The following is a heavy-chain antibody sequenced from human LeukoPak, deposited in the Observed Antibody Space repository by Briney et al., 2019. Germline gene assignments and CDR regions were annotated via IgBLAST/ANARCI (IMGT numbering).Heavy chain of an antibody. CDR3: AKSGCSSTSCYGLFSGWFDP. J-gene: IGHJ5*02. CDR1: GFTFTNYA. CDR2: MSRCGGTT. D-gene: IGHD2-2*01. V-gene: IGHV3-23*01. Sequence: GGSLRLSCSVSGFTFTNYAMSWVRQAPGKGLESVSGMSRCGGTTSYADSVKGRFTISKDNSKNTLYLQMNSLRAEDTAVYYCAKSGCSSTSCYGLFSGWFDPWGQGTLVTVSS.